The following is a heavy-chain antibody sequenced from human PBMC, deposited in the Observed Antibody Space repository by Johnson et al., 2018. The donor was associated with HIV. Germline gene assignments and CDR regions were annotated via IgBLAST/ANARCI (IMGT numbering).Heavy chain of an antibody. D-gene: IGHD3-16*01. V-gene: IGHV3-11*04. CDR2: ISSSGSSR. CDR3: ARGLWLTPDVFDF. J-gene: IGHJ3*01. Sequence: QVQLVESRGGLVQPGGSLRLSCAASGFTFSDYYMSWIRQAPGKGLEWVSYISSSGSSRYYADSVKCRFTVSRDNAKNSLYLQTNSLRADDTAVYYCARGLWLTPDVFDFWGQGTMVTVSS. CDR1: GFTFSDYY.